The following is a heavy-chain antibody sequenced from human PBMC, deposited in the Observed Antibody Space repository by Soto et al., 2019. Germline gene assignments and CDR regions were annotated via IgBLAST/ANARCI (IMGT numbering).Heavy chain of an antibody. V-gene: IGHV3-23*01. J-gene: IGHJ6*02. D-gene: IGHD6-13*01. CDR1: GFAFSTYA. Sequence: GGSLRLSCAASGFAFSTYAMTWVRQAPGKGLEWVSVISGSGGSSHYADSVKGRFTISRDNSKDTLFLQMNGLRAEDTAVYYCAKVTKRAAAGRYEYYKYGMDVWGQGTTVTVS. CDR2: ISGSGGSS. CDR3: AKVTKRAAAGRYEYYKYGMDV.